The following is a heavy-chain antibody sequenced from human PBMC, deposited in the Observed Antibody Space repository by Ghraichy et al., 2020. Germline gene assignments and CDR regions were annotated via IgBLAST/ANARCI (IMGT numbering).Heavy chain of an antibody. CDR1: GFTFNSSG. V-gene: IGHV3-30*18. J-gene: IGHJ2*01. CDR3: AKGRSSGWQDSTLGWYFDL. Sequence: GGSLRLSCAASGFTFNSSGLHWVRQAPGKGLEWVAVISYDGSNKYYADSVKGRFTISRDNSKNTLYLQMNSLRAEDTVVYYCAKGRSSGWQDSTLGWYFDLWFRGTLVTVT. CDR2: ISYDGSNK. D-gene: IGHD6-19*01.